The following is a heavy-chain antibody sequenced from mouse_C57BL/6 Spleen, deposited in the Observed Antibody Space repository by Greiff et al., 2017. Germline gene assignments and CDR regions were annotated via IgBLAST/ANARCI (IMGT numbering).Heavy chain of an antibody. D-gene: IGHD2-3*01. V-gene: IGHV5-17*01. J-gene: IGHJ2*01. CDR3: ARYDGYHFDY. Sequence: EVQGVESGGGLVKPGGSLTLSCAASGFTFSDYGMHWFRQAPARGLEWVAYISSGSSTIYYADTVKGPFTISRDNAKNTLCLQMTSLRSEDTAMYYCARYDGYHFDYWGQGTTLTVSS. CDR2: ISSGSSTI. CDR1: GFTFSDYG.